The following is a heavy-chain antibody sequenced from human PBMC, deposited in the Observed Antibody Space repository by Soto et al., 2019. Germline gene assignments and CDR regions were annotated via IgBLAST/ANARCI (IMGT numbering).Heavy chain of an antibody. CDR1: GFTFSSYW. CDR2: INSDGSST. CDR3: ARAGNGPYYYYYYMDV. Sequence: GESLKISCAASGFTFSSYWMHWVRQAPGKGLVWVSRINSDGSSTSYADSVKGRFTISRDNAKNTLYLQMNSLRAEDTAVYYCARAGNGPYYYYYYMDVWGKGTTVTVSS. J-gene: IGHJ6*03. V-gene: IGHV3-74*01. D-gene: IGHD1-1*01.